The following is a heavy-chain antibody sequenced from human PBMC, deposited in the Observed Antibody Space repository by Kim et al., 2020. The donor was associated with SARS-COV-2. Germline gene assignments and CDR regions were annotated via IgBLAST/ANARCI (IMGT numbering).Heavy chain of an antibody. CDR3: AREEYYYDSSGYKGEASYYYYYGMDV. CDR1: GGTFSSYA. D-gene: IGHD3-22*01. J-gene: IGHJ6*02. V-gene: IGHV1-69*06. Sequence: SVKVSCKASGGTFSSYAISWVRQAPGQGLEWMGGIIPIFGTANYAQKFQGRVTITADKSTSTAYMELSSLRSEDTAVYYCAREEYYYDSSGYKGEASYYYYYGMDVWGQGTTVTVSS. CDR2: IIPIFGTA.